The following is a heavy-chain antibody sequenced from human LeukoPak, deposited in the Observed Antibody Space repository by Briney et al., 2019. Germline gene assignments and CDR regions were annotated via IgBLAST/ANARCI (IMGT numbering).Heavy chain of an antibody. Sequence: SETLSLTCTVSGGSISGYYWSWIHQPPGKGLEWIGEINHSGSTNYNPSLKSRVTISVDTSKNQFSLKLSSVTAADTAVYYCARGKRGAAAGKVYNWFDPWGQGTLVTVSS. J-gene: IGHJ5*02. D-gene: IGHD6-13*01. CDR3: ARGKRGAAAGKVYNWFDP. CDR2: INHSGST. CDR1: GGSISGYY. V-gene: IGHV4-34*01.